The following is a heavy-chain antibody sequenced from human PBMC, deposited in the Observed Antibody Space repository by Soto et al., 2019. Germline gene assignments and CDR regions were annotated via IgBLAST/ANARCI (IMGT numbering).Heavy chain of an antibody. CDR1: GFTFSRYD. V-gene: IGHV3-13*04. Sequence: EVQVVESGGGLVQPGGSLRLSCAASGFTFSRYDMHWVRQATGRGLEWVSGIGTSGETYYAGSVKGRFTISRENAQNSVYLQMNSLRAGDTAVYYCARGARGFDPWGQGTLVAVSS. J-gene: IGHJ5*02. CDR3: ARGARGFDP. CDR2: IGTSGET.